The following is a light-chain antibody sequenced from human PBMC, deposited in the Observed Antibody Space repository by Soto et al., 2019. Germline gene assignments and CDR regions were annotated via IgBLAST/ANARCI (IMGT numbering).Light chain of an antibody. J-gene: IGKJ1*01. CDR1: QSIGNW. V-gene: IGKV1-5*01. CDR2: DAS. Sequence: DVQLTQAPSTLSASVGDRVTITCRASQSIGNWLAWYQQKPGKAPNLLIYDASTLENGVPSRFSGSASGTDFTLTISSLQPYGFATYYCQQYNSYSPRTFGQGTKVEFK. CDR3: QQYNSYSPRT.